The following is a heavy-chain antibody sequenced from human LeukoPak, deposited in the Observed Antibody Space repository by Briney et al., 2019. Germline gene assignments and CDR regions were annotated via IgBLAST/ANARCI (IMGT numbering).Heavy chain of an antibody. J-gene: IGHJ6*04. CDR2: IIPIFGTA. D-gene: IGHD5-12*01. CDR1: GGTFSSYA. Sequence: SVKVPCKASGGTFSSYAISWVRQAPGQGLEWMGGIIPIFGTANYAQKFQGRVTITADESTSTAYMELSSLRSEDTAVYYCARGVPGGATIHYYYGMDVWGKGTTVTVSS. CDR3: ARGVPGGATIHYYYGMDV. V-gene: IGHV1-69*13.